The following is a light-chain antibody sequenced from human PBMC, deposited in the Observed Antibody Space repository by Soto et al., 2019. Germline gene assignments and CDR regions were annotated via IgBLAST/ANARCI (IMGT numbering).Light chain of an antibody. V-gene: IGKV1-39*01. CDR2: AAS. CDR3: QQTFSTPIT. Sequence: DPQMTQSPSSLSASVGDRVTITCRASQTVRRYLNWYQQKPGKAPTLLIYAASTLESAVPPRFSGAGSETEFTLTINGLQPDDFATYYCQQTFSTPITFGQGTRLE. CDR1: QTVRRY. J-gene: IGKJ5*01.